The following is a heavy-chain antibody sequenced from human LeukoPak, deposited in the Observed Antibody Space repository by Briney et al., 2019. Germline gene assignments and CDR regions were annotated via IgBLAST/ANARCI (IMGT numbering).Heavy chain of an antibody. CDR3: ARAGGYYDSSGLDY. Sequence: GGSLRLSCAASGFTFSDYYMSWIRQAPGKGLEWVANIKQDGSEKYYVDSVKGRFTISRDNAKNSLYLQMNSLRAEDTAVYYCARAGGYYDSSGLDYWGQGTLVTVSS. J-gene: IGHJ4*02. V-gene: IGHV3-7*01. CDR1: GFTFSDYY. D-gene: IGHD3-22*01. CDR2: IKQDGSEK.